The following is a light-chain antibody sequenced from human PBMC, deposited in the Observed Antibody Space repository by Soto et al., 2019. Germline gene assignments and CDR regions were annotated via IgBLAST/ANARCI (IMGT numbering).Light chain of an antibody. V-gene: IGKV3-15*01. CDR1: QSISNN. J-gene: IGKJ1*01. CDR3: QQYNNWPWT. Sequence: EIVMTQSPATLSVSAGERATLSCRASQSISNNLAWYQQKPGQTPRLLIYGASTRATGIPARFSGSGSGTEFTLTISSLQFEDFAVYYCQQYNNWPWTFGQGTKVEIK. CDR2: GAS.